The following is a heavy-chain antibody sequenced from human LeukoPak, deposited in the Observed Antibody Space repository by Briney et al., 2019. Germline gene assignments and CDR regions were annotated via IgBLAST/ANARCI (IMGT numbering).Heavy chain of an antibody. CDR1: GYTFTGYY. CDR3: ARVGPYYYATYDAFDI. V-gene: IGHV1-2*04. CDR2: INPDSGGT. D-gene: IGHD3-10*01. J-gene: IGHJ3*02. Sequence: ASVKVSCKASGYTFTGYYMHWVRQAPGQGLEWMGWINPDSGGTNYAQKFQGWVTMTRDTSISTAYMELSRLRSDDTAVYYCARVGPYYYATYDAFDIWGQGTMVTVSS.